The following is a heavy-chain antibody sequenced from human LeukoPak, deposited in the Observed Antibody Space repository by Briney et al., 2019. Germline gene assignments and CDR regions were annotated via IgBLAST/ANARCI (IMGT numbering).Heavy chain of an antibody. J-gene: IGHJ4*02. Sequence: SVKVSCKASGGTFSSYAISWVRQAPGQGLEWMGGIIPIFGTANYAQKFQGRVTITTDESTSTAYMELSSLRSEDTAAYYCARTLLQYDSSGYYQNFDHWGQGTLVTVSS. CDR2: IIPIFGTA. D-gene: IGHD3-22*01. V-gene: IGHV1-69*05. CDR3: ARTLLQYDSSGYYQNFDH. CDR1: GGTFSSYA.